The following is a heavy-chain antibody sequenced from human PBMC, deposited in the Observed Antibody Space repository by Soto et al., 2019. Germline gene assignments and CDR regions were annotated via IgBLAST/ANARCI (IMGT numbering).Heavy chain of an antibody. CDR1: GYSFTSYW. D-gene: IGHD2-2*01. Sequence: LGESLKISCKGSGYSFTSYWIGWVRQMPGKGLEWMGIIYPGDSDTRYSPSFQGQVTISADKSISTAYLQWSSLKASDTAMYYCARSGYCSSTSCYEYYYYGMDVWGQGTTVTVSS. CDR2: IYPGDSDT. V-gene: IGHV5-51*01. CDR3: ARSGYCSSTSCYEYYYYGMDV. J-gene: IGHJ6*02.